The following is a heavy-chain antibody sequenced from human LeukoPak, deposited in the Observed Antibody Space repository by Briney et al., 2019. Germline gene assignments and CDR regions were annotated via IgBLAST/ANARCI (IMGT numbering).Heavy chain of an antibody. CDR1: GGSISSGSYY. D-gene: IGHD2-2*01. V-gene: IGHV4-61*10. J-gene: IGHJ5*02. CDR3: ARLTVPLRFDP. Sequence: SETLSLTRTVSGGSISSGSYYWSWIRQPAGKGLEWIEYIYYSGSTNYNPSLKSRVTISVDTSKNQFSLKLNSVSAADTAVYYCARLTVPLRFDPWGQGPLVTVSS. CDR2: IYYSGST.